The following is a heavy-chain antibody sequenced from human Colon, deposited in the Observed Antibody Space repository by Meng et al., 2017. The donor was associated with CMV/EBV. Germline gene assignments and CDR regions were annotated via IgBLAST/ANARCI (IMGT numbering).Heavy chain of an antibody. CDR3: ARAPDIGGRPPGPFQY. D-gene: IGHD5-12*01. CDR2: INHSGST. V-gene: IGHV4-34*01. Sequence: QWWVPGLLKPSETLSLPCAGYGESSSGFYWSWIRQPPGKGLEWIGEINHSGSTNYNPSLKSRVTISVDTSKNQFSLKLSSVTAADTAVYYCARAPDIGGRPPGPFQYWSQGALVTVSS. J-gene: IGHJ4*02. CDR1: GESSSGFY.